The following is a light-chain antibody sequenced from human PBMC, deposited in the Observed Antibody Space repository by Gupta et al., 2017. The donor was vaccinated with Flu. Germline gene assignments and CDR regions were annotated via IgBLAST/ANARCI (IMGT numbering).Light chain of an antibody. CDR1: RSVLYSSNNKNY. CDR2: WAS. V-gene: IGKV4-1*01. J-gene: IGKJ4*01. Sequence: DIMMTQSPDSLAASLGEGSTSNCKSSRSVLYSSNNKNYLAWYQQKPRQAPKLLMYWASTRAAGAPDRFSGSGSGTDFTLTIRRLEPEDLAVYYCQQYCNSPHTFGGGTKLEIK. CDR3: QQYCNSPHT.